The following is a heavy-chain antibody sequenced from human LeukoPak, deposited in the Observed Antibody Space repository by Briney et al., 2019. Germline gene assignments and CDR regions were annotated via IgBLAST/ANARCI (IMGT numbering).Heavy chain of an antibody. D-gene: IGHD6-19*01. CDR3: ASEPPRWYSSGWAWDYFDY. V-gene: IGHV3-48*03. CDR2: ISSSGSTI. J-gene: IGHJ4*02. CDR1: GFTFSSYE. Sequence: GGSLRLSCAASGFTFSSYEMNWVRQAPGKGLEWVSYISSSGSTIYYADSVKGRFTISRDNAKNSLYLQMNSLRAEDTAVYYCASEPPRWYSSGWAWDYFDYWGQGTLVTVSS.